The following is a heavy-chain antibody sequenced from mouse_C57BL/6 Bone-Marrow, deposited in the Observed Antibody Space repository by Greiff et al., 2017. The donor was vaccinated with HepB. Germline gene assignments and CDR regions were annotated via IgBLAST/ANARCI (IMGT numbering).Heavy chain of an antibody. J-gene: IGHJ2*01. Sequence: EVQLQESGPGLVKPSQSLSLTCSVTGYSITSGYYWNWIRQFPGNKLEWMGYISNDGSNNYNPSLKNRISITRDTSTNQFFLKLNFVTTEDTATYYCARVDYCGSSYFDYWGQGTTLTVSS. D-gene: IGHD1-1*01. CDR2: ISNDGSN. V-gene: IGHV3-6*01. CDR1: GYSITSGYY. CDR3: ARVDYCGSSYFDY.